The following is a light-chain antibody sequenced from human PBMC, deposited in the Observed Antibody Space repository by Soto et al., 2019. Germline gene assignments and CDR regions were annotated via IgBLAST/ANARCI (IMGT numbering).Light chain of an antibody. V-gene: IGLV2-8*01. CDR2: EVS. Sequence: QSVLTQPPSASGSPGQSVTISCTGTSSDVGGYNYVSWYQQHPGKAPKLMIYEVSTWPSGVPDRFSGSKSGNTASLTVSGLQAEDEADYYCSSYAGSNNLVFGTGTKVTVL. CDR1: SSDVGGYNY. CDR3: SSYAGSNNLV. J-gene: IGLJ1*01.